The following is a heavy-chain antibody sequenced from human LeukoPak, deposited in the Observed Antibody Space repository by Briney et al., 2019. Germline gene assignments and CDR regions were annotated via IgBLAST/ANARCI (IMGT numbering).Heavy chain of an antibody. CDR3: AKDTLWFGDPPHGDGAFDI. D-gene: IGHD3-10*01. CDR1: GFTFSSYG. J-gene: IGHJ3*02. V-gene: IGHV3-30*18. CDR2: ISYDGSNK. Sequence: GGSLRLSCAASGFTFSSYGMHWVRQAPGKGLEWVAVISYDGSNKYYADSVKGRFTISRDNSKNTLYLQMNSLRAEDTAVYYCAKDTLWFGDPPHGDGAFDIWGQGTMVTVSS.